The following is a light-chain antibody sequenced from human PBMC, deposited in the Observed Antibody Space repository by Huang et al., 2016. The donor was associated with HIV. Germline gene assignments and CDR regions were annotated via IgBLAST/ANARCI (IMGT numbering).Light chain of an antibody. V-gene: IGKV3-11*01. J-gene: IGKJ4*01. CDR1: QSVEIS. Sequence: EVVLTQSPATVSVSPGQGATLSCRASQSVEISLAWYHQKPGQAPRLLIDGASERAAGTPARFSGSGSGTHFTLTISSLEPDDVGIYYCHQRHNWLTFGGGTKVEIK. CDR3: HQRHNWLT. CDR2: GAS.